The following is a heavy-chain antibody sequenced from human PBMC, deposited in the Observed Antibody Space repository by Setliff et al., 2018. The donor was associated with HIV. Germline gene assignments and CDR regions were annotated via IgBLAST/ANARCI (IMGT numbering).Heavy chain of an antibody. D-gene: IGHD6-13*01. Sequence: PSETLSLTCAVSGASLSGYYWSWIRQAPGKGPTWIAEINNRGSANYNPSLKSRVTISVDTSKSQFSLNVKSMTAAGTAIYYCARRGSSWYSHWFDPWGQGTLVTVSS. CDR1: GASLSGYY. J-gene: IGHJ5*02. V-gene: IGHV4-34*01. CDR2: INNRGSA. CDR3: ARRGSSWYSHWFDP.